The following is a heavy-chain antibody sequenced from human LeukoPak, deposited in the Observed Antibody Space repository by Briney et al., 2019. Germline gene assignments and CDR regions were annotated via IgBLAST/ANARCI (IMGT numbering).Heavy chain of an antibody. CDR3: AKDRHVWGYRYGETFDY. V-gene: IGHV3-30*02. D-gene: IGHD5-18*01. CDR1: GFTFSSDG. CDR2: TRYDGSDK. Sequence: GGSLRLSCAASGFTFSSDGMHWVRQAPDKGLEWVAFTRYDGSDKYYVDSVKGRFTISRDNSKNTLYLQMNSLRAEDTAVYYCAKDRHVWGYRYGETFDYWGQGTLVTVSS. J-gene: IGHJ4*02.